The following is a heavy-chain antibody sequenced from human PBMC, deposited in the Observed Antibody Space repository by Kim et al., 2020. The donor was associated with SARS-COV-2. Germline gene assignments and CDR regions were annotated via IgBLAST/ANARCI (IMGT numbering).Heavy chain of an antibody. V-gene: IGHV3-43*02. J-gene: IGHJ4*02. CDR1: GFTFDDYA. D-gene: IGHD6-19*01. CDR2: ISRDGGEI. CDR3: ARGHQWLIKK. Sequence: GGSLRLSCAASGFTFDDYAIHWVRQGPGKGLEWVSLISRDGGEIKYADSVEGRFTISRDNSKKSVYLQMNSLRSEDTALYYCARGHQWLIKKWGRGTQDTV.